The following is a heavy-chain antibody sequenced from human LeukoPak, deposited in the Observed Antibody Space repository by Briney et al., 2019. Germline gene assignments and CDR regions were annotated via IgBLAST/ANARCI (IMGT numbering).Heavy chain of an antibody. V-gene: IGHV1-8*01. CDR3: ARGKDTVATIPPHFDY. Sequence: GASVKVSCKASGYTFTSYDINWVRQATGQGLEWMGWMNPNSGNTGYAQKFQGRVTMTRNTSISTAYMELSSLRSEDTAVYYCARGKDTVATIPPHFDYWGQGTLVTVSS. CDR2: MNPNSGNT. D-gene: IGHD5-12*01. J-gene: IGHJ4*02. CDR1: GYTFTSYD.